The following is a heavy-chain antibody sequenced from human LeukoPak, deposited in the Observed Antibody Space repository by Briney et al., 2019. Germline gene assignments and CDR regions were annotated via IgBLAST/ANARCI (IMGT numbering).Heavy chain of an antibody. CDR2: IYYSGST. D-gene: IGHD1-26*01. Sequence: SETLSLTCTVSGGSISSYYWSWIRQPPGKGLEWIGYIYYSGSTNYNPSLKSRVTISVDTSKNQFSLKLSSVTAADTAVYYCARQEWELLLGDAFDIWGQGTVVTVSS. V-gene: IGHV4-59*01. J-gene: IGHJ3*02. CDR1: GGSISSYY. CDR3: ARQEWELLLGDAFDI.